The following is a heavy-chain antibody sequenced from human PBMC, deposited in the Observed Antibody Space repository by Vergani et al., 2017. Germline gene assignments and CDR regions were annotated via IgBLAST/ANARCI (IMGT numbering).Heavy chain of an antibody. CDR1: GYTFTGYY. CDR3: AKTREGDSGYDYFDY. V-gene: IGHV1-2*02. D-gene: IGHD5-12*01. J-gene: IGHJ4*02. Sequence: QVQLVQSGAEVKKPGASVKVSCKASGYTFTGYYMHWVRQAPGQGLEWMGWINPNSCGTNYAQKFQGRVTMTRDTSISTAYMELSRLRSDDTAVYYCAKTREGDSGYDYFDYWGQGTLVTVSS. CDR2: INPNSCGT.